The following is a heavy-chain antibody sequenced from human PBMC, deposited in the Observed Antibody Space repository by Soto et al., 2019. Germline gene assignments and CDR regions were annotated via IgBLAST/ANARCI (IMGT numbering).Heavy chain of an antibody. CDR1: GYAFTTYG. CDR2: ISAHNGNT. Sequence: QVHLVQSRAEVKKSGASVKVSCKGSGYAFTTYGITWVRQAPGQGLEWMGWISAHNGNTNYAQKLQGRVTVTRDTSTSTAYMELRSLRSDDTAVYYCARGRYGDYWGQGALVTVSS. V-gene: IGHV1-18*01. D-gene: IGHD1-1*01. J-gene: IGHJ4*02. CDR3: ARGRYGDY.